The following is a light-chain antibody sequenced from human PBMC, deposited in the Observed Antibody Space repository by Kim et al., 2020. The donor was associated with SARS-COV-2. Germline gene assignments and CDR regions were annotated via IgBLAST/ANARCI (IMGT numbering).Light chain of an antibody. CDR3: QVWDASSDHPGV. Sequence: PGKTARITCGGNNIGSKIVPWYQQKPGQAPVLLIFYNGDRPSGIPERFSASKSGNTATLTISRVEAGDESDYYCQVWDASSDHPGVFGTGTKVTVL. CDR1: NIGSKI. CDR2: YNG. J-gene: IGLJ1*01. V-gene: IGLV3-21*04.